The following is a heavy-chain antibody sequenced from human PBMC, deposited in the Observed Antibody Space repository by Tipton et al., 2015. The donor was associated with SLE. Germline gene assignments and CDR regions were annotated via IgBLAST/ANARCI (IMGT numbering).Heavy chain of an antibody. CDR3: ARHAGDYAYFDS. CDR1: GGSVSSGGYY. J-gene: IGHJ4*02. D-gene: IGHD4-17*01. CDR2: IYTSGST. V-gene: IGHV4-61*09. Sequence: TLSLTCTVSGGSVSSGGYYWSWIRQHPGKGLEWIGHIYTSGSTYYNPSLKSRVTISEDTSKQQFSLKLRSLTAADTAVYYCARHAGDYAYFDSWGQGTLVTVSS.